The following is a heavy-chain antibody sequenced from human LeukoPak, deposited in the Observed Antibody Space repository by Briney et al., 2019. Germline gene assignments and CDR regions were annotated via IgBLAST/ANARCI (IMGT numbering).Heavy chain of an antibody. V-gene: IGHV3-23*01. Sequence: GGSLRLSCAASGFTFSSYAMSWVRQAPGKGLEWVSAISGSGGSTYYADSVKGRFTISRDNSKNTLYLQMNSLRAEDTAVYYWAKEFRGVAARSFPYLIDYWGQGTLVTVSS. CDR2: ISGSGGST. D-gene: IGHD6-6*01. CDR3: AKEFRGVAARSFPYLIDY. J-gene: IGHJ4*02. CDR1: GFTFSSYA.